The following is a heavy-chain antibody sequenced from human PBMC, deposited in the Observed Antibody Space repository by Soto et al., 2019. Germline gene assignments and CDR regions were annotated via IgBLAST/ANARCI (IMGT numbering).Heavy chain of an antibody. J-gene: IGHJ4*02. V-gene: IGHV3-23*01. CDR1: GFTFSSYA. Sequence: LRLSCAASGFTFSSYAMSWVRQAPGKGLEWVSAISGSGGSTYYADSVKGRFTISRDNSKNTLYLQMNSLRAEDTAVYYCAKVNSFSGSYYALDYWGQGTLVTVSS. CDR2: ISGSGGST. D-gene: IGHD1-26*01. CDR3: AKVNSFSGSYYALDY.